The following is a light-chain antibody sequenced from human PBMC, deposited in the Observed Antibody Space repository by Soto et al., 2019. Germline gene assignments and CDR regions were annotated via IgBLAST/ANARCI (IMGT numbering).Light chain of an antibody. CDR1: SSDVGGYNY. CDR3: NSYGGSSNFV. J-gene: IGLJ1*01. CDR2: EVS. Sequence: QSVLTQPPSASGSPGQSVTISCTGTSSDVGGYNYVSWYQQHPGKAPKLMIYEVSKRPSGVPDRFSGSKSGNTASLTVSGLQAEDEADYYCNSYGGSSNFVFGTGTKVTVL. V-gene: IGLV2-8*01.